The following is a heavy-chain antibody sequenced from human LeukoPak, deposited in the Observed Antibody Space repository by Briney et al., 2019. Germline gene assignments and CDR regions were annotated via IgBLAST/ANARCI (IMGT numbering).Heavy chain of an antibody. CDR1: GFSLSTSGMC. J-gene: IGHJ5*02. CDR3: ARWVTLSGEGTTRPLVFDP. V-gene: IGHV2-70*11. CDR2: IDWDDDK. Sequence: SGPTLVHPTQPLTLTCTFSGFSLSTSGMCVSWIRQPPGKALEWLARIDWDDDKYYSTSLKTRLTISKDTSKNQVVLTMPNMDPVDTATYSGARWVTLSGEGTTRPLVFDPWGQGTLVTVSS. D-gene: IGHD1-14*01.